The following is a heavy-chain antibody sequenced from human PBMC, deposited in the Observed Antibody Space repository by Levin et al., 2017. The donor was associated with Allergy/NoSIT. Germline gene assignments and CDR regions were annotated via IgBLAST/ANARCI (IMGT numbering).Heavy chain of an antibody. J-gene: IGHJ6*03. CDR1: GASITNNIW. CDR2: IHHSGNT. CDR3: ASKVPSTNTWPFMDV. V-gene: IGHV4-4*02. D-gene: IGHD2-2*01. Sequence: SQTLSLPCAVSGASITNNIWWSWVRQPPRKGLEWIAEIHHSGNTNYNPSLKSRVTISLDKSKNQFSLNLRSVTAADTAVYYCASKVPSTNTWPFMDVWGKGTTVTVSS.